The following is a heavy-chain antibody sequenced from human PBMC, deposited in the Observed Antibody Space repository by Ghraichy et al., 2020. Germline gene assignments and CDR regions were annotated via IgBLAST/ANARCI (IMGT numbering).Heavy chain of an antibody. V-gene: IGHV1-46*01. J-gene: IGHJ4*02. CDR3: ATGGIVGSGWGYYFDY. CDR1: GYTFTTYY. CDR2: INPSGGST. D-gene: IGHD6-25*01. Sequence: ASVKVSCKASGYTFTTYYMHWVRQAPGQGLEWMGIINPSGGSTSYAQKFQGRVTMTRDTSTSTVHMELSSLTSEDTAVYYCATGGIVGSGWGYYFDYWGQGTLVTVSS.